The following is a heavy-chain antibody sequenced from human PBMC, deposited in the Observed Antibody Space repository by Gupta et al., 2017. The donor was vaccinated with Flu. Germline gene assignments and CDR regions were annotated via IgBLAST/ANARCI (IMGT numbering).Heavy chain of an antibody. CDR1: GVTFSDYA. V-gene: IGHV1-69*01. Sequence: AEVKKPGSSVTVSCQASGVTFSDYAINWVRRAPGQGLEWMGGIIPVFGPTKYAQKFQGRVTITADESTNTAYLELSSLRSEDTAVYYCARKGGGHCSGGTCYSFDYWGQGTLVTVSS. D-gene: IGHD2-15*01. CDR2: IIPVFGPT. CDR3: ARKGGGHCSGGTCYSFDY. J-gene: IGHJ4*02.